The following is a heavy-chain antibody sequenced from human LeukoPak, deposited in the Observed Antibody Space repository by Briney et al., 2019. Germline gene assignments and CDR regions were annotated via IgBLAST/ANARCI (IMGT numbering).Heavy chain of an antibody. J-gene: IGHJ4*02. CDR2: ISAYNGNT. CDR1: GYTFTSYG. Sequence: ASVKVSCKASGYTFTSYGISWVRQAPGQGLEWMGWISAYNGNTNYAQKLQGRVTMTTDTSTSTAYMELRSLRSDDTAVYYCARATITMVRGVIRAQLFDYWGQGTLVTVSS. V-gene: IGHV1-18*01. CDR3: ARATITMVRGVIRAQLFDY. D-gene: IGHD3-10*01.